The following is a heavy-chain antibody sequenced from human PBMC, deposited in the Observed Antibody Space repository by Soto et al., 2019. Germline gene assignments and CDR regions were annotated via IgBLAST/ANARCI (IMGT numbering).Heavy chain of an antibody. D-gene: IGHD3-10*01. Sequence: EVQLVESGGGLVQPGGSLRLACAAYGVTFRCYDMHWVCQSPGKGLEWVSALGSAGDTYYLGAVKGRFTSARDNAENSLYLQMTSMRVEDTAVYYCARGYYSSGFYHYGVGVWGQGTTVTVSS. J-gene: IGHJ6*02. CDR3: ARGYYSSGFYHYGVGV. V-gene: IGHV3-13*01. CDR1: GVTFRCYD. CDR2: LGSAGDT.